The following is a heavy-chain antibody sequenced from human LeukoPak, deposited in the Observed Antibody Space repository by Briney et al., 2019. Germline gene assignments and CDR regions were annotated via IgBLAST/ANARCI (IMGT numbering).Heavy chain of an antibody. CDR1: GGSFSGYY. CDR3: ARGVWYYYDSSGYYYGNYPFDI. Sequence: SETLSLTCAVYGGSFSGYYWSWIRQPPGKGLEWIGEINHSGSTNYNPSLKSRVTISVDTSKNQFSLKLSSVTAADTAVYYCARGVWYYYDSSGYYYGNYPFDIWGQGTMVTVSS. D-gene: IGHD3-22*01. CDR2: INHSGST. V-gene: IGHV4-34*01. J-gene: IGHJ3*02.